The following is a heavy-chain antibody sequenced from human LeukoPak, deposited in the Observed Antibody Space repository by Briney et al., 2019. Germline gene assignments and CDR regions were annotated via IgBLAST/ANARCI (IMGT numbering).Heavy chain of an antibody. Sequence: GGSLRLSCAASGFTFSSYGVHWVRQAPGKGLEWVAFIRYDGSNKYYADSVKGRFTISRDNSKNTLYLQMNSLRGEDTAVYYCAKGWDVDTAIDYWGQGTLVTVSS. V-gene: IGHV3-30*02. CDR3: AKGWDVDTAIDY. CDR2: IRYDGSNK. CDR1: GFTFSSYG. J-gene: IGHJ4*02. D-gene: IGHD5-18*01.